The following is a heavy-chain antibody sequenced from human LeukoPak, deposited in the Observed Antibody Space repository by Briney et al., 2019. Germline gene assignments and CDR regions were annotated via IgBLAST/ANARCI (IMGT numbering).Heavy chain of an antibody. J-gene: IGHJ4*02. CDR3: ARDEGPYYDSGGGQQNYCDY. Sequence: SVKVSCKASGGPFSSYAISWGRQAPGHGLEWMGGIIPIYGTANAAQKVQGKVTITADEATSTAYKELSSLRSEDTALYYWARDEGPYYDSGGGQQNYCDYWGQGTLVTVSS. V-gene: IGHV1-69*13. D-gene: IGHD3-9*01. CDR1: GGPFSSYA. CDR2: IIPIYGTA.